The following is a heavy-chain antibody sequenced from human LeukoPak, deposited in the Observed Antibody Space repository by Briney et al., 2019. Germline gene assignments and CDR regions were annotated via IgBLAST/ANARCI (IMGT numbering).Heavy chain of an antibody. CDR3: ARDKGEVTTAWYTDY. Sequence: SETLSLTCTVSGGSISSYYWSWIRQPPGKGLEWIGYIYYSGSTNYNPSLKSRVTISVDTSKNQFSLKLSSVTAADTAVYYCARDKGEVTTAWYTDYWGQGTLVTVSS. J-gene: IGHJ4*02. CDR2: IYYSGST. CDR1: GGSISSYY. V-gene: IGHV4-59*12. D-gene: IGHD4-17*01.